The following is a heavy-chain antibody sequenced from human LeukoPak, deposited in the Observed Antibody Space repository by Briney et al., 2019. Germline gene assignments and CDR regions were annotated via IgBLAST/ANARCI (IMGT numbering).Heavy chain of an antibody. D-gene: IGHD2-21*02. V-gene: IGHV4-59*01. CDR1: GGSINSNY. CDR3: GWLSASDSVVVTAIGGYFDY. CDR2: IYYSGST. J-gene: IGHJ4*02. Sequence: PSETLSLTCTVSGGSINSNYWSWIRQPPGKGLEWIGYIYYSGSTNYNPSLKSRVTISVDTSKNQFSLKPSSVTAADTAVYFCGWLSASDSVVVTAIGGYFDYWGQGTLVTVSS.